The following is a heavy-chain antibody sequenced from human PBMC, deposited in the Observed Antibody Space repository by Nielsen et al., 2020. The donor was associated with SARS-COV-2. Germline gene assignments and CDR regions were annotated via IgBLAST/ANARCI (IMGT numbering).Heavy chain of an antibody. Sequence: ESLKISCTVSGGSISSYYWSWIRQPPGKGLEWIGYIYYSGSTNYNPSLKSRVTISVDTSKNQFSLKLSSVTAADTAVYYCARCGYDSSGFQILDVWGQGTTVTVSS. CDR1: GGSISSYY. D-gene: IGHD3-22*01. CDR3: ARCGYDSSGFQILDV. V-gene: IGHV4-59*01. CDR2: IYYSGST. J-gene: IGHJ6*02.